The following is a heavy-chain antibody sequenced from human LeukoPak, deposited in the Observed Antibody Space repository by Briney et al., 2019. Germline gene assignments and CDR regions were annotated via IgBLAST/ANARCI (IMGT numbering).Heavy chain of an antibody. J-gene: IGHJ6*03. CDR1: GGSISSGGYY. Sequence: PSETLSLTCTVSGGSISSGGYYWSWVRQHPGKGMEWIGYIYYSGSTYYNPSLKSRVTISVDTCKNQFSLKLSSVTAADTAVYYCARGGVKLRYYYYYYMDVWGKGTTVTVSS. CDR3: ARGGVKLRYYYYYYMDV. V-gene: IGHV4-31*03. D-gene: IGHD3-3*01. CDR2: IYYSGST.